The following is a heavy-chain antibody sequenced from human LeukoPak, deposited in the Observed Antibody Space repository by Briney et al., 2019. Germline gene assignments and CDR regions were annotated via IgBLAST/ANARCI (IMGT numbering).Heavy chain of an antibody. D-gene: IGHD6-13*01. J-gene: IGHJ3*02. CDR1: GGSFSGYY. Sequence: PSETLSLTCAVYGGSFSGYYWNWIRQPPGKGLEWIGEINHSGSTNYNPSLKSRVTISLDTSKNQFSLNLSSVTAADTAVYYCARGILRGIAAARSAFDIGGQGTMVTVSS. CDR2: INHSGST. CDR3: ARGILRGIAAARSAFDI. V-gene: IGHV4-34*01.